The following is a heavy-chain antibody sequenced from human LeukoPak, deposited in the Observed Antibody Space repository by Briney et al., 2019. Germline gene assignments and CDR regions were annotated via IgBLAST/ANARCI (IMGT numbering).Heavy chain of an antibody. Sequence: SETLSLTCAVSGGSISSTNWWNWVRQPPGKGLEWIGEIYHSGSTNYNPSLKSRVTMSVDTSKNQFSLKLSSVTAADTAVYYCARDPIQLWSEAYYYDSSGDAFDIWGQGTMVTVSS. CDR1: GGSISSTNW. J-gene: IGHJ3*02. CDR3: ARDPIQLWSEAYYYDSSGDAFDI. D-gene: IGHD3-22*01. CDR2: IYHSGST. V-gene: IGHV4-4*02.